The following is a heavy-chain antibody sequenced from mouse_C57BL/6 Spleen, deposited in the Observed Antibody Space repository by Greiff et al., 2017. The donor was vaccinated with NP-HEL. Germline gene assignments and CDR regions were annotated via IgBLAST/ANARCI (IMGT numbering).Heavy chain of an antibody. CDR2: ISYDGSN. CDR3: ARGGPYAMDY. CDR1: GYSITSGYY. Sequence: EVQLQQSGPGLVKPSQSLSLTCSVTGYSITSGYYWYWIRQFPGNLLAWRDYISYDGSNNYNPSLNNRISIARDTSKNQFCMKLKSVTTEDTATYYCARGGPYAMDYWGQGTSVTASA. V-gene: IGHV3-6*01. J-gene: IGHJ4*01.